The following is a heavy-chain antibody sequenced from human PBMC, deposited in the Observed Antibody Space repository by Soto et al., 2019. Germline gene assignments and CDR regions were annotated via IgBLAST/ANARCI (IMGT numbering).Heavy chain of an antibody. CDR1: GYTLTSHH. CDR3: AIWGVVGLDGSAAFDI. J-gene: IGHJ3*02. CDR2: INPANGVA. Sequence: QVHLVQSGAEVKKPGASMKVSCTASGYTLTSHHVHWVRQAPGRRLEWMGSINPANGVAQYTARFQGRVIMTRDTSTSTVYMELRGLTSEDTAIFYCAIWGVVGLDGSAAFDIWGQGTMVTVSS. V-gene: IGHV1-46*01. D-gene: IGHD1-1*01.